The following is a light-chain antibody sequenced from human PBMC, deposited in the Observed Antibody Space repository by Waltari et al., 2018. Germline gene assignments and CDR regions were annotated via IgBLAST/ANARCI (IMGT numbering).Light chain of an antibody. CDR2: DVS. CDR3: SSYTSSNTLV. V-gene: IGLV2-14*03. J-gene: IGLJ1*01. CDR1: SIDVGGYNC. Sequence: QSPLTKPAPVSGPPGDPTTIPSPGTSIDVGGYNCVPWYQKHPGKAPKLMIYDVSNRPSGVSNRFSGSKSCNTASLTISGLQAEDEADYYCSSYTSSNTLVFGTGTKVTAL.